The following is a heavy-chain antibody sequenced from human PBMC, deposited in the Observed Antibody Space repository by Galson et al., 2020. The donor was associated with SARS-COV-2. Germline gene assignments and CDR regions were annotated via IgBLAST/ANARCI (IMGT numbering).Heavy chain of an antibody. CDR3: ARDSGHYYDSSLYWYFDL. Sequence: GESLKISCAASGFTFSSYSMNWVRQAPGKGLEWVSYISSSSSTIYYADSVKGRFTISRDNAKNSLYLQMNSLRDEDTAVYYCARDSGHYYDSSLYWYFDLWGRGTLVTVSS. J-gene: IGHJ2*01. D-gene: IGHD3-22*01. V-gene: IGHV3-48*02. CDR1: GFTFSSYS. CDR2: ISSSSSTI.